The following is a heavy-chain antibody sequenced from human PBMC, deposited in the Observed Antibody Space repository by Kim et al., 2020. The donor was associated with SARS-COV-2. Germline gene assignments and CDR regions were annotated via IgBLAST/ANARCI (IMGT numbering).Heavy chain of an antibody. V-gene: IGHV3-30*18. CDR1: GFTFSSYG. CDR3: AKDRRTDYYGSGSYYNPWYYYGMDV. J-gene: IGHJ6*02. D-gene: IGHD3-10*01. CDR2: ISYDGSNK. Sequence: GGSLRLSCAASGFTFSSYGMHWVRQAPGKGLEWVAVISYDGSNKYYADSVKGRFTISRDNSKNTLYLQMNSLRAEDTAVYYCAKDRRTDYYGSGSYYNPWYYYGMDVWGQGTTVTVSS.